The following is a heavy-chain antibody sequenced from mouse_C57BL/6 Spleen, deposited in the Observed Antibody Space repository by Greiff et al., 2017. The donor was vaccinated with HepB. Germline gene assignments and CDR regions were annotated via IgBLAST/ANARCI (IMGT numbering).Heavy chain of an antibody. V-gene: IGHV1-55*01. CDR3: ARCGYGSSYLDY. J-gene: IGHJ2*01. CDR2: IYPGSGST. D-gene: IGHD1-1*01. Sequence: VQLQQPGAELVKPGASVKMSCKASGYTFTSYWITWVKQRPGQGLEWIGDIYPGSGSTNYNEKFKSKATLTVDTSSSTAYMQLSSLTSEDSAVYYGARCGYGSSYLDYWGQGTTLTVSS. CDR1: GYTFTSYW.